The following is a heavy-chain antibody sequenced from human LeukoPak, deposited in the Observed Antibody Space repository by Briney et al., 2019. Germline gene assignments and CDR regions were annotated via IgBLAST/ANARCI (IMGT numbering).Heavy chain of an antibody. V-gene: IGHV1-18*01. D-gene: IGHD3-10*01. J-gene: IGHJ4*02. CDR1: GYTFTSYG. Sequence: GASVKVSCKASGYTFTSYGISWVRQAPGQGLEWMGWISAYNGNTNYAQKLQGRVTMTTDTSTSTAYMELRSLRSDDTAVYYCARSTITMVRGVIRKYYFDYWGQGTLVTVSS. CDR2: ISAYNGNT. CDR3: ARSTITMVRGVIRKYYFDY.